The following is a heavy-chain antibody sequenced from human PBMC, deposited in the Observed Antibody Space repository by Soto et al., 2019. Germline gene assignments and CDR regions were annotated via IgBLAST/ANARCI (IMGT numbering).Heavy chain of an antibody. CDR3: ARDWYGYSGYDYPTSCDY. D-gene: IGHD5-12*01. CDR2: INPNSGGT. V-gene: IGHV1-2*02. CDR1: GYTFTGYY. J-gene: IGHJ4*02. Sequence: ASVKVSFKASGYTFTGYYMHLLLHAPVQLLELMGWINPNSGGTNYAQKFQGRVTMTRDTSISTAYMELSRLRSDDTAVYYCARDWYGYSGYDYPTSCDYLGQGTLVTVSS.